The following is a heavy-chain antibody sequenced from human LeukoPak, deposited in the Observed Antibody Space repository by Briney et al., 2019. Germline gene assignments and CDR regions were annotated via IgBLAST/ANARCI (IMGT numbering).Heavy chain of an antibody. CDR1: GDTFTSYG. D-gene: IGHD3-10*01. J-gene: IGHJ4*02. CDR3: ARDSGERGSGSYLIAY. Sequence: ASVKVSCKASGDTFTSYGISWVRLAPGEGLEWMGWINPNSGGTNYAQKFQGRVTMTRDTSISTAYMELSRLRSDDTAVYYCARDSGERGSGSYLIAYWGQGTLVTVSS. V-gene: IGHV1-2*02. CDR2: INPNSGGT.